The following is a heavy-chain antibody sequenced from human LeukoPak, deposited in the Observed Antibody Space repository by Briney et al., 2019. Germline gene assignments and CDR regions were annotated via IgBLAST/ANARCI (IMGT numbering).Heavy chain of an antibody. V-gene: IGHV1-69*13. D-gene: IGHD5-18*01. CDR3: ARSAMVTLPYYYYYMDV. CDR2: IIPIFGTA. Sequence: SVKVSCKASGGTFSSYAISWVRQAPGQGLEWMGGIIPIFGTANYAQKFQGRVTITADESTSTAYMELSSLRSEDTAVYYCARSAMVTLPYYYYYMDVWGKGTTVTISS. J-gene: IGHJ6*03. CDR1: GGTFSSYA.